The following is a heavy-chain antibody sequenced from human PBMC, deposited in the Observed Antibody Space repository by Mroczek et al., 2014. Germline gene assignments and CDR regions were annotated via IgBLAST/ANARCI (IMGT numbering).Heavy chain of an antibody. D-gene: IGHD3-3*01. CDR1: GFTFSDYY. J-gene: IGHJ3*02. Sequence: VQLVETGGGLVKPGGSLRLSCAASGFTFSDYYMSWIRQAPGKGLEWVSYISSSGSTIYYADSVKGRFTISRDNAKNSLYLQMNNLRAEDTAVYYCASTLRNDFWSGYGAFDIWGQGTMVTVSS. CDR2: ISSSGSTI. V-gene: IGHV3-11*01. CDR3: ASTLRNDFWSGYGAFDI.